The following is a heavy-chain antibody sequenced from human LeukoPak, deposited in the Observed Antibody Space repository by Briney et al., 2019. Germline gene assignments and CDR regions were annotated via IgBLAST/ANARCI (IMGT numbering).Heavy chain of an antibody. V-gene: IGHV1-46*01. CDR3: ATYYDFWSGYDY. Sequence: ASVKDSRKATGYTHPSYYMHCLRQAPGQGLDGMGIINPSGGSTSYAQKFQGRVTITRDTSTSTVYMELNILRSDDTAVYYCATYYDFWSGYDYWGQGTLVTVSS. CDR1: GYTHPSYY. CDR2: INPSGGST. D-gene: IGHD3-3*01. J-gene: IGHJ4*02.